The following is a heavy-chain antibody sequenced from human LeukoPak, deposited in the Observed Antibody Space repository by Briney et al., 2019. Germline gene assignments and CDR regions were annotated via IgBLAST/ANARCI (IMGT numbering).Heavy chain of an antibody. V-gene: IGHV4-39*07. CDR1: GGSISSGSYY. CDR2: IYHSGST. Sequence: KASETLSLTCTVSGGSISSGSYYWGWIRQPPGKGLEWIGSIYHSGSTYYNPSLKSRVTISVDTSKNQFSLKLSSVTAADTAVYYCASCSGGSCRRGTRYYYYMDVWGKGTTVTVSS. J-gene: IGHJ6*03. D-gene: IGHD2-15*01. CDR3: ASCSGGSCRRGTRYYYYMDV.